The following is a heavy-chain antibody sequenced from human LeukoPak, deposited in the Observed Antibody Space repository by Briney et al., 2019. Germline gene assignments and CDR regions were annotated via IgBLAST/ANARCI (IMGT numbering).Heavy chain of an antibody. CDR2: IKSKTDGGTT. J-gene: IGHJ4*02. Sequence: GSLRLSYAASGFTFSNAWMSWVRQAPGKGLEWVGRIKSKTDGGTTDYAAPVKGRFTISRDDSKNTLYLQMNSLKTEDTAVYYCTTDWLVGAPYFDYWGQGTLVTVSS. CDR1: GFTFSNAW. D-gene: IGHD1-26*01. CDR3: TTDWLVGAPYFDY. V-gene: IGHV3-15*01.